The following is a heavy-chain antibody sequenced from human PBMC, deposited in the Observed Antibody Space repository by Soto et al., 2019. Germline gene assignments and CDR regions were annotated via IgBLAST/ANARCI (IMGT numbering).Heavy chain of an antibody. J-gene: IGHJ6*02. D-gene: IGHD4-17*01. Sequence: PGGSLRLSCAASGFTFSSYAMSWVRQAPGKGLEWVSAISGSGGSTYYADSVKGRFTISRDNSMNTLYLQMNSLRAEDTAVYYCAKGYGDYYYYGRDVWGQGTTVTVSS. CDR2: ISGSGGST. CDR1: GFTFSSYA. V-gene: IGHV3-23*01. CDR3: AKGYGDYYYYGRDV.